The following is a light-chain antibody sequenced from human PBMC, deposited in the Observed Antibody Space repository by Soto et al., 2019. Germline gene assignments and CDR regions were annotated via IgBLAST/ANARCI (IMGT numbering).Light chain of an antibody. J-gene: IGKJ1*01. Sequence: EIVLTQSPGTLSLSPGERATLSCRASQSVSSSYLAWYQQKPGQAPRLLIYGASSRATGIPDRFSGSGSGTDFTLTISRLEPGDFAVYYCQQYGSSRTFGQGTMGDIK. CDR3: QQYGSSRT. CDR1: QSVSSSY. V-gene: IGKV3-20*01. CDR2: GAS.